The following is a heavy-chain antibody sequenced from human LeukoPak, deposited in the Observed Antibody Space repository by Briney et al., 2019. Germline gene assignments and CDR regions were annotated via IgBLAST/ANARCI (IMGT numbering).Heavy chain of an antibody. CDR3: ARGYCSGGSCYPPDY. J-gene: IGHJ4*02. D-gene: IGHD2-15*01. Sequence: GESLKISCKGSAYSFTSYWIGWVRQMPGKGLQWMGIIYPGDSDTRYSPSFQGQVTISADKSISTAYLQWSSLKASDTAMYYCARGYCSGGSCYPPDYWGQGTLVTVSS. CDR1: AYSFTSYW. CDR2: IYPGDSDT. V-gene: IGHV5-51*01.